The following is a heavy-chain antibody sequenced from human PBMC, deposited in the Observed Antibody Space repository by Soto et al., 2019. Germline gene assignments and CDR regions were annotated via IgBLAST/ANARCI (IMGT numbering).Heavy chain of an antibody. D-gene: IGHD3-3*02. CDR3: ARAPIFAGDAFDI. J-gene: IGHJ3*02. CDR2: IIANNGKT. CDR1: GYTFTSYG. Sequence: ASVKVSCKASGYTFTSYGISWVRQAPGQGLEWMGRIIANNGKTNYAQKLQGRVTITADKSTSTAYMELSSLRSEDTAVYYCARAPIFAGDAFDIWGQGTMVTVSS. V-gene: IGHV1-18*01.